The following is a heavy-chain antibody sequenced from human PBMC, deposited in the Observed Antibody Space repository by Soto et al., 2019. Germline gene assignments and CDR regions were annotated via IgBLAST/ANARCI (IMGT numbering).Heavy chain of an antibody. V-gene: IGHV1-8*01. J-gene: IGHJ4*02. D-gene: IGHD3-3*01. Sequence: QVQLVQSGAEVKKPGASVKVSCKASGYTFTSYDINWVRQATGQGLEWMGWMNPNSGNTGYAQKFQGRVTMTRNTSISTAYMELSSLRSEDTAVYYCARGREFRTGFWSGYYRGLSAFFDYWGQGTLVTVSS. CDR2: MNPNSGNT. CDR1: GYTFTSYD. CDR3: ARGREFRTGFWSGYYRGLSAFFDY.